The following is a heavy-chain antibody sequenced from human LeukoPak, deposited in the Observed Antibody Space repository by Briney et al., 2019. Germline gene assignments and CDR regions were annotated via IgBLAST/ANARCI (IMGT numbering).Heavy chain of an antibody. CDR3: ARQAHFWSVSDYYYYMDV. Sequence: GESLKISCKASGYTFTSYCIAWVRQMHGKGLEWMGIIFPGDCTTTYTPSFQSQVTISADTSISTAYLQWNSLEASDTAMYYCARQAHFWSVSDYYYYMDVWGKGTTVTVSS. CDR1: GYTFTSYC. V-gene: IGHV5-51*01. CDR2: IFPGDCTT. D-gene: IGHD3-3*02. J-gene: IGHJ6*03.